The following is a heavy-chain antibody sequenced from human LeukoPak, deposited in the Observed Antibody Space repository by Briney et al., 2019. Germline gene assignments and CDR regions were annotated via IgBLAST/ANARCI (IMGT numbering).Heavy chain of an antibody. V-gene: IGHV1-2*02. Sequence: ASVKVSCKASGYTFTGHYMHWVRQAPGQGLEWMGWIDPKSGGTNYAQKFQGRVTMTRDTSISTAYMELSRLRSDDTDVCFCARDRGSGYYCLAFVYWGQGALVTVSS. CDR3: ARDRGSGYYCLAFVY. J-gene: IGHJ4*02. CDR2: IDPKSGGT. D-gene: IGHD3-22*01. CDR1: GYTFTGHY.